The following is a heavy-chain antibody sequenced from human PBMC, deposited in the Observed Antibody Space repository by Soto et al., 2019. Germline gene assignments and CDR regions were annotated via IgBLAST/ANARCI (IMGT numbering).Heavy chain of an antibody. CDR2: IIPIFGTA. J-gene: IGHJ4*02. Sequence: QVQLVQSGAEVKKPGSSVKVSCKASGGTFSSYAISWVRQAPGQGLEWMGGIIPIFGTANYAQKFQGRVTITADESTSTAYMELSSLRSEDTAVYYCARDQISYYDSSGYYGGFDYWGQGTLVTVSS. CDR3: ARDQISYYDSSGYYGGFDY. CDR1: GGTFSSYA. V-gene: IGHV1-69*12. D-gene: IGHD3-22*01.